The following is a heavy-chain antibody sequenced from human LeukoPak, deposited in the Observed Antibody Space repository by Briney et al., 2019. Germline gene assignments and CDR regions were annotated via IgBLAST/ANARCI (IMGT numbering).Heavy chain of an antibody. V-gene: IGHV4-61*01. CDR1: GGSFSSDNYY. J-gene: IGHJ3*02. D-gene: IGHD1-26*01. CDR2: ISYSGST. CDR3: ARRATVYAFDI. Sequence: PSETLSLTCTVSGGSFSSDNYYWNWIRQPPGKGLEWIGYISYSGSTNYNPSLKSRVTISLDTSKNQFSLRLSAVTAADTAVYYCARRATVYAFDIWGQGTMVTVSS.